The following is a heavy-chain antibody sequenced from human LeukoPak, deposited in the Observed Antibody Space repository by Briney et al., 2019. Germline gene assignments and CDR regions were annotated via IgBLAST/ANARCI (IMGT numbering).Heavy chain of an antibody. V-gene: IGHV3-23*01. J-gene: IGHJ4*02. CDR3: AKALPLDDSSGYYFLAFDY. Sequence: PGGSLRLSCAASGFTLSSYAMSWVRQAPGKGLEWVSAISGSGGSTYYADSVKGRFTISRDNSKSTLYLQMNSLRAEDTAVYYCAKALPLDDSSGYYFLAFDYWGQGTLVTVSS. CDR1: GFTLSSYA. CDR2: ISGSGGST. D-gene: IGHD3-22*01.